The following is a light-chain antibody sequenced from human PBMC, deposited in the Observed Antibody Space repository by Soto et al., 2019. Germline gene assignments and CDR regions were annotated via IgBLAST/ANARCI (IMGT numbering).Light chain of an antibody. V-gene: IGKV3-20*01. Sequence: EILLTQSPDTLSLSPGERATLSCRASQCVSSSYLAWYQQRPGQAPRLLIYGASSRATGIPDRFSGSGSGTDFSLTISRLEPEDFAVYYCQQYGVSPRTFGQGTKVDI. CDR3: QQYGVSPRT. CDR2: GAS. CDR1: QCVSSSY. J-gene: IGKJ1*01.